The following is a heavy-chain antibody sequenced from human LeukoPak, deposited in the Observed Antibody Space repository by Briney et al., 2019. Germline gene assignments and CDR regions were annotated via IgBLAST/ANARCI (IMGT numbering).Heavy chain of an antibody. CDR2: IIPIFGTA. J-gene: IGHJ5*02. CDR1: GGTFSSYA. CDR3: ARTDDYVTRNT. V-gene: IGHV1-69*05. Sequence: SVKVSCNASGGTFSSYAISWVRQAPGQGLEWMGGIIPIFGTANYAQKFQGRVTITTDESTSTAYMELSTLRSEDTAVYYCARTDDYVTRNTWGQGTLVTVSS. D-gene: IGHD3-16*01.